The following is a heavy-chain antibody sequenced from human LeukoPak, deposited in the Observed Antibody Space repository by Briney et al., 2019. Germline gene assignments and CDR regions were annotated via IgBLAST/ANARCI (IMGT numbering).Heavy chain of an antibody. D-gene: IGHD3-10*01. J-gene: IGHJ4*02. CDR1: GGSISSSSYY. Sequence: PSETLSLTCTVSGGSISSSSYYWGWIRQPPGKGLEWIGSIYYSGSTYYNPSLKSRVTISVDTSKNQFSLKLSSVTAADTAVYYCARGPYYYGSGSPSTFDYWGQGTLVTVSS. CDR2: IYYSGST. CDR3: ARGPYYYGSGSPSTFDY. V-gene: IGHV4-39*07.